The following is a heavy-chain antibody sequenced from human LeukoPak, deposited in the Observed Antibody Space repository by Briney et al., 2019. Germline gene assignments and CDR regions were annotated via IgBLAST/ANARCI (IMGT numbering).Heavy chain of an antibody. CDR3: ARGGTTSWVGSFDH. CDR2: IIPYNGNT. V-gene: IGHV1-18*01. J-gene: IGHJ4*02. CDR1: DYTFTSYC. D-gene: IGHD1-14*01. Sequence: ASVKVSCKASDYTFTSYCISWVRQAPGQGLEWMGWIIPYNGNTNYAQNLQGRVSMTTDTSTTTAYMVLTSLTSDDTAVYYCARGGTTSWVGSFDHWGQGTLVTVSS.